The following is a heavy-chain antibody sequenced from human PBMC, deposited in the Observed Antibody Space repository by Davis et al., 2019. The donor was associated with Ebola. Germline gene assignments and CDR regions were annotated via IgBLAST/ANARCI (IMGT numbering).Heavy chain of an antibody. D-gene: IGHD1-7*01. J-gene: IGHJ6*02. CDR3: ARDEMDNWNYQSYYYGMDV. Sequence: GESLKISCAASGFTFSSYSMNWVRQAPGKGLEWVSYIISSSMTIYYADSVKGRFTISRDNAKNSLYLKMNSLRDEDTAVYYCARDEMDNWNYQSYYYGMDVWGQGTTVTVSS. V-gene: IGHV3-48*02. CDR1: GFTFSSYS. CDR2: IISSSMTI.